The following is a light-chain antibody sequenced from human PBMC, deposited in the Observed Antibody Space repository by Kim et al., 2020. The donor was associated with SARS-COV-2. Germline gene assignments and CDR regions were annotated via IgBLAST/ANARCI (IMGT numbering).Light chain of an antibody. J-gene: IGKJ4*01. V-gene: IGKV3-11*01. CDR3: QQRVRRCT. Sequence: DIVLTQSPATLSLSPGERATLSCRASQSIYTYLAWYQQKPGQAPRLLIYDASTRATGIPTRFSGSGSGTDFTLTISSLEAEDFAVYYCQQRVRRCTFGGGTKVDIK. CDR2: DAS. CDR1: QSIYTY.